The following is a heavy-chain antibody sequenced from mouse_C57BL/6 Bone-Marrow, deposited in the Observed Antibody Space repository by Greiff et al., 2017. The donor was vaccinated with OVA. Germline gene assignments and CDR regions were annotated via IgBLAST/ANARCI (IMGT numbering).Heavy chain of an antibody. CDR3: ARYYYVYFDY. D-gene: IGHD1-1*01. V-gene: IGHV1-69*01. CDR2: IDPSDSYT. J-gene: IGHJ2*01. CDR1: GYTFTSYW. Sequence: QVQLQQPGAELVMPGASVKLSCKASGYTFTSYWMHWVKQRPGQGLEWIGEIDPSDSYTNYNQKFKGKSTLTVDKSSSTAYMQLSSLTSEDSAVYYCARYYYVYFDYWGQGTTRTVSS.